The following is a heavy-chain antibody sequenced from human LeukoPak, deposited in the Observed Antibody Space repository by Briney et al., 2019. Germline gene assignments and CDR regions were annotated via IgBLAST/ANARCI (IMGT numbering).Heavy chain of an antibody. J-gene: IGHJ3*02. D-gene: IGHD3-22*01. Sequence: PSETLSLTCTVSGGSITSYYWSWIRQPAGKGLEWIGRIYTSGNINYNPSLKSRVTISVDTSKNQFSLKLSSVTAADTAVYYCARARGYYDSSGDLGAAHAFDIWGQGTMVTVSS. CDR3: ARARGYYDSSGDLGAAHAFDI. CDR1: GGSITSYY. V-gene: IGHV4-4*07. CDR2: IYTSGNI.